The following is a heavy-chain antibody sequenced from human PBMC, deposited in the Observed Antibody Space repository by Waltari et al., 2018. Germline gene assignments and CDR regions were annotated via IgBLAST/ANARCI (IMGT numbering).Heavy chain of an antibody. CDR2: ISGSGGST. D-gene: IGHD6-6*01. J-gene: IGHJ4*02. CDR3: AKLEYSSSYGKTRTRLAFVDY. CDR1: GFTFSSYA. Sequence: EVQLLESGGGLVQPGGSLRLSCAASGFTFSSYAMSWVRQAPGKGLEWVSAISGSGGSTYYADSVKGRFTISRDNSKNTLYLQMNSLRAEDTAVYYCAKLEYSSSYGKTRTRLAFVDYWGQGTLV. V-gene: IGHV3-23*01.